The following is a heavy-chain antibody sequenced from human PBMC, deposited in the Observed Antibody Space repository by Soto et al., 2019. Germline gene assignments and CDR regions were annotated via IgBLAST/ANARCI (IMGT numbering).Heavy chain of an antibody. Sequence: QVQLRESGPGVVKPSETLSLTCIVSNGLIASTNWWNWVRQSPGKGLEWIGDIHHTGNTNYNPSFQSRVTISMSKTRNRLSLSLNSVTAADTATYFCARSRGFGFAQRYLDFWGQGALVIVSS. CDR3: ARSRGFGFAQRYLDF. CDR1: NGLIASTNW. D-gene: IGHD5-12*01. CDR2: IHHTGNT. V-gene: IGHV4-4*02. J-gene: IGHJ4*02.